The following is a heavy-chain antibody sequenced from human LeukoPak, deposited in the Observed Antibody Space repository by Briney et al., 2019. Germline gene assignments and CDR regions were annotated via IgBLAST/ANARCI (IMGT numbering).Heavy chain of an antibody. CDR1: GFTFDDYA. D-gene: IGHD1-26*01. CDR3: AKMLERSGVGATRYYYYGMDV. J-gene: IGHJ6*02. V-gene: IGHV3-9*01. CDR2: ISWNSGSI. Sequence: GGSLRLSCAASGFTFDDYAMHWVRQAPGKGLEWVSGISWNSGSIGYADSVKGRFTISRDNAKNSLYLQMNSLRAEDTALYYCAKMLERSGVGATRYYYYGMDVWGQGTTVTVSS.